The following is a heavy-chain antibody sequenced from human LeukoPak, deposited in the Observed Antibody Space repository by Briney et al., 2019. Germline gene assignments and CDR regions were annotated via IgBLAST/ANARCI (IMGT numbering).Heavy chain of an antibody. CDR3: ARELTREGVTRFDY. J-gene: IGHJ4*02. CDR1: GFTFSSYG. D-gene: IGHD4-23*01. CDR2: ISYDGSNK. V-gene: IGHV3-30*03. Sequence: GGSLRLSCAASGFTFSSYGMHWVRQAPGKGLEWVAVISYDGSNKYYADSVKGRFTISRDNSKNTLYLQMNSLRAEDTAVYYCARELTREGVTRFDYWGQGTLVTVSS.